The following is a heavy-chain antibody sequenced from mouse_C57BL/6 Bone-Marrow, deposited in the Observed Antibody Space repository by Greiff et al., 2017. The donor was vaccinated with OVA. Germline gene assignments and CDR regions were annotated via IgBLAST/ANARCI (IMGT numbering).Heavy chain of an antibody. J-gene: IGHJ3*01. D-gene: IGHD2-3*01. CDR3: ANIYDGYSPFAY. CDR1: GYTFTSYW. CDR2: IYPGSGST. Sequence: QVQLKQSGAELVKPGASVKMSCKASGYTFTSYWITWVKQRPGQGLEWIGDIYPGSGSTNYNEKFKSKATLTVDTSSSTAYMQLSSLTSEDSAVYYCANIYDGYSPFAYWGQGTLVTVSA. V-gene: IGHV1-55*01.